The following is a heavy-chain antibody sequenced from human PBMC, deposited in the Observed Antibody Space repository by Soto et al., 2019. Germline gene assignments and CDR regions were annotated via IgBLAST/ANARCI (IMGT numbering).Heavy chain of an antibody. V-gene: IGHV3-30*18. CDR3: AKDGAPRYCTRSSCHPAGAY. Sequence: QVQLMESGGGVVQPGRSLRLSCSGSGFTFTNYGLHWVRQAPGKGLEWVAAISYDGSNEYYADSVKGRFTISRDYSKKMLYLQMDSLRPEDTAVYYCAKDGAPRYCTRSSCHPAGAYWGQGTLVTVSS. D-gene: IGHD2-15*01. CDR1: GFTFTNYG. J-gene: IGHJ4*02. CDR2: ISYDGSNE.